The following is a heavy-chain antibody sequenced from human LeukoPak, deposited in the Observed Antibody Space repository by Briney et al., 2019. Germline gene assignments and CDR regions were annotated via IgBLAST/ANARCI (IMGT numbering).Heavy chain of an antibody. CDR3: ASIAAPLGKYFDY. CDR2: ISSSGSTI. V-gene: IGHV3-48*03. D-gene: IGHD6-6*01. Sequence: PGGSLRLSCAASGFTFSSYEMNWVRQAPGKGLEWVSYISSSGSTIYYADSVKGRFTISRDNAKNSLYLQMNSLRAEDTAVYYCASIAAPLGKYFDYWGQGTLVTVSS. CDR1: GFTFSSYE. J-gene: IGHJ4*02.